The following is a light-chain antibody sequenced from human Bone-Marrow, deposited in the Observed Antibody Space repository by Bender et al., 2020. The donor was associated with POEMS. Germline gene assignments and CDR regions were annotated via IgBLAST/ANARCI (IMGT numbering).Light chain of an antibody. V-gene: IGLV2-8*01. CDR3: SSYAGKSVV. Sequence: SALTQPPSASGSPGQSVTISCTGTRSDIGGYEYVSWYRQDPGKAPQLIIYDGPQRPSGVPQRCSGSKSGNTASLTVSGLQAADEGDYYCSSYAGKSVVFGGGTRLTVL. J-gene: IGLJ2*01. CDR2: DGP. CDR1: RSDIGGYEY.